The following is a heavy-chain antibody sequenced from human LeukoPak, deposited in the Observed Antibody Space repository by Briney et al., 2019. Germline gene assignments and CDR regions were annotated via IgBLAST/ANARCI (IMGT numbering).Heavy chain of an antibody. V-gene: IGHV5-51*01. Sequence: GESLKISCKGSGYSFTNYWIGWVRQMPGRGLEWMGIINPGDSDTRYSPSFQGQVTTSADKSIITAYLQWSSLKASDTAMYYCARQQNGARYDSSGLSRSAFDIWGQGTMVTVSS. D-gene: IGHD3-22*01. CDR2: INPGDSDT. J-gene: IGHJ3*02. CDR1: GYSFTNYW. CDR3: ARQQNGARYDSSGLSRSAFDI.